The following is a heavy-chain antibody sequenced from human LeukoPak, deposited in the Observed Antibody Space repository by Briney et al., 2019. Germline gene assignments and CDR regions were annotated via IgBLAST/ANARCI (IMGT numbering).Heavy chain of an antibody. V-gene: IGHV3-30*14. CDR1: GFTFSKFA. CDR3: AREVAGTNFNLFDY. D-gene: IGHD1/OR15-1a*01. Sequence: PGGSLRLSCATSGFTFSKFAVHWVRQAPGKGLEWVADISSDGNHKYYADSVKGRFTISRDNSKNTLYLQMNSLRAEDTAVYYCAREVAGTNFNLFDYWGQGTLVTVSS. CDR2: ISSDGNHK. J-gene: IGHJ4*02.